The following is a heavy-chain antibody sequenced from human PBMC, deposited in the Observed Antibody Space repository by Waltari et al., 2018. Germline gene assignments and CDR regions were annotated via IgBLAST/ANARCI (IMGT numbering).Heavy chain of an antibody. D-gene: IGHD4-17*01. J-gene: IGHJ4*02. CDR3: ARGYYGGNSHFDY. CDR2: IWYDGSNK. CDR1: GFTFSSYG. V-gene: IGHV3-33*01. Sequence: QVHLVESGGGVVQPGRSLRLSCAASGFTFSSYGMHWVRQAPGKGLEWVMGLEWVALIWYDGSNKYYGDAVKGRFTISRDNSKNTLYLQMNSLRAEDTAVYYCARGYYGGNSHFDYGGQGTLVTVSS.